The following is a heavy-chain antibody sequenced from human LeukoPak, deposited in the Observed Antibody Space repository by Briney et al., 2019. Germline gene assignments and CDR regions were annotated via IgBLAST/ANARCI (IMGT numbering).Heavy chain of an antibody. CDR3: ARGGTYYDILTGYYPTGMDV. J-gene: IGHJ6*02. Sequence: SQTLSLTCTVSGGSISSGSYYWSWIRQPAGKGLEWIGRIYTSGSTNYNPSLKGRVTISVDTSKNQFSLKLSSVTAVDTAVYYCARGGTYYDILTGYYPTGMDVWGQGTTVTVSS. V-gene: IGHV4-61*02. CDR2: IYTSGST. D-gene: IGHD3-9*01. CDR1: GGSISSGSYY.